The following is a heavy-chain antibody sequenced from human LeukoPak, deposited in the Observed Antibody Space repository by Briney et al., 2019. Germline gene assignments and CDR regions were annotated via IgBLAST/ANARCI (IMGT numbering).Heavy chain of an antibody. J-gene: IGHJ4*02. D-gene: IGHD5-12*01. V-gene: IGHV3-30*04. CDR2: ISYDGSNK. CDR1: GFTFSSYA. Sequence: GGSLRLSCAASGFTFSSYAMHWVRQAPGKGLEWVAVISYDGSNKYYADSVKGRFTISRDNSKSTLYVQMNSLRAEDTAIYYCARRGGTVATIGDDFDYWGQGTVVTVSS. CDR3: ARRGGTVATIGDDFDY.